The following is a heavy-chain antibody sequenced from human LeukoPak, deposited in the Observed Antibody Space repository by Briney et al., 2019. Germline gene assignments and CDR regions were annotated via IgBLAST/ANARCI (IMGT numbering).Heavy chain of an antibody. CDR3: ARGGIRVSGIDEFDY. J-gene: IGHJ4*02. CDR1: GFTFSSYA. D-gene: IGHD6-19*01. Sequence: GGSLRLSCAASGFTFSSYAMSWVRQAPGKGLEWVSAISGSGGSTYYADSVKGRFTISRDNSKNTLYLQMNSLRAENTAVYYCARGGIRVSGIDEFDYWGQGTLVTVSS. V-gene: IGHV3-23*01. CDR2: ISGSGGST.